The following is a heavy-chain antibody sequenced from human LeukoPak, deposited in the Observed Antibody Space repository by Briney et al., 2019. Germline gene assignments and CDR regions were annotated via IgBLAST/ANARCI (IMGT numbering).Heavy chain of an antibody. D-gene: IGHD3-10*01. J-gene: IGHJ4*02. Sequence: ASVKVSCKASGYTFTGYYMHWVRQAPGQGLEWMGWINPNSGGTNYAQKFQGRVTMTRDTSISTAYMELSRLRSDDTAVYYCARDLEELWFGELLYDYWGQGTLVTVPS. CDR1: GYTFTGYY. V-gene: IGHV1-2*02. CDR3: ARDLEELWFGELLYDY. CDR2: INPNSGGT.